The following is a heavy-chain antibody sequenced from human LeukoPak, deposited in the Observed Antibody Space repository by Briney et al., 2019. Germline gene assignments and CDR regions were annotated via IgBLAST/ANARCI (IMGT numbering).Heavy chain of an antibody. J-gene: IGHJ4*02. CDR1: GGSICGYY. V-gene: IGHV4-4*07. D-gene: IGHD6-6*01. Sequence: PSETLSLTCTVSGGSICGYYWTWIRQPAGKRLEWIGRINTSGNTNYNPSLKSRVTMSTDTSKNQFSLILNSVTAADTAVYYCAREGRSSSSGYWGQGILVTVSS. CDR2: INTSGNT. CDR3: AREGRSSSSGY.